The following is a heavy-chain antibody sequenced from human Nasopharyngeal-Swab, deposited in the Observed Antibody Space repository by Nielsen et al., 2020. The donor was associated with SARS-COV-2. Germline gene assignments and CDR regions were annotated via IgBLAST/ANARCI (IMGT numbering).Heavy chain of an antibody. CDR1: GGSISSSSYY. CDR3: ARGGGITIFGVVIIREFDY. V-gene: IGHV4-39*07. Sequence: SETLSLTCTVSGGSISSSSYYWGWIRQPPGKGLEWIGSIYYSGSTYYDPSLKSRVTISVDTSKNQFSLKLSSVTAADTAVYYCARGGGITIFGVVIIREFDYWGQGTLVTVSS. CDR2: IYYSGST. D-gene: IGHD3-3*01. J-gene: IGHJ4*02.